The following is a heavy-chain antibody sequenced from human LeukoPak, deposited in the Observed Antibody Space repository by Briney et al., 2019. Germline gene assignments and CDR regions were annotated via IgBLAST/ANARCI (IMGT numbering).Heavy chain of an antibody. Sequence: ASVKVSCKVSGYTLTELFMHWVRQAPGKGLEWMGGFDPEDGETIYAQKFQGRVTMTEDTSTDTAYMELSSLRSEDTAVYYCATLPVCSSTSCYTDDYWGQGTLVTVSS. CDR2: FDPEDGET. CDR3: ATLPVCSSTSCYTDDY. D-gene: IGHD2-2*02. V-gene: IGHV1-24*01. J-gene: IGHJ4*02. CDR1: GYTLTELF.